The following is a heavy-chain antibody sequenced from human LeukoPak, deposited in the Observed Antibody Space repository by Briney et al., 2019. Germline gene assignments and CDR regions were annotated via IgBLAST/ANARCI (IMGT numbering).Heavy chain of an antibody. CDR1: GYTFTSYG. D-gene: IGHD3-10*01. V-gene: IGHV1-18*01. J-gene: IGHJ6*03. CDR2: ISAYNGNT. CDR3: ARARYYGSGSYYYYYYYMDV. Sequence: ASVKVSCKASGYTFTSYGISWVRQAPGQGLEWMGWISAYNGNTNYAQKLQGRVTMTTDTSTSTAYMELRSLRSDDTAVYYCARARYYGSGSYYYYYYYMDVWGKGTTVTISS.